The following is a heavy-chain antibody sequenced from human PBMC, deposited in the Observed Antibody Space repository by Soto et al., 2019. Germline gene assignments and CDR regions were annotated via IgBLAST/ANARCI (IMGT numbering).Heavy chain of an antibody. CDR3: AKRFGIYWPFDY. CDR2: ISNDGSNK. CDR1: GFSFSTYG. D-gene: IGHD1-26*01. J-gene: IGHJ4*02. V-gene: IGHV3-30*18. Sequence: QVHLVESGGGVVQPGRSLRLSCAASGFSFSTYGMHWVRQAPGKGLEWVAFISNDGSNKYYADSVKGRFTISRDNSKHTLYLEMNSMRAKDKAVFYCAKRFGIYWPFDYWGQGTLVTVSS.